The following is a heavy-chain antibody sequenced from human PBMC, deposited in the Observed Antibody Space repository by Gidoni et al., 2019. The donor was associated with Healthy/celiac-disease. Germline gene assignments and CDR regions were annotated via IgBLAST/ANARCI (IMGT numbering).Heavy chain of an antibody. CDR1: GYSFTSYW. V-gene: IGHV5-51*01. CDR2: LYPGDSDT. J-gene: IGHJ3*02. Sequence: EVQLVQSGAEVTKHGESLKISCKGSGYSFTSYWIGWVRQMPGKGREWMGVLYPGDSDTRYSPSFQGQVTLSADKSISTAYLQWSSLKASDTAMYYCARRLGFGEPDAFDIWGQGTMVTVSS. CDR3: ARRLGFGEPDAFDI. D-gene: IGHD3-10*01.